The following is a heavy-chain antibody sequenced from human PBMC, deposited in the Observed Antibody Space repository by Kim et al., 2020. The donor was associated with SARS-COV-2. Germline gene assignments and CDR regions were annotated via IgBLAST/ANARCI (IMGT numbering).Heavy chain of an antibody. J-gene: IGHJ5*02. V-gene: IGHV4-4*07. Sequence: SETLSLTCTVSGGSISSYYWSWIRQPAGKGLEWIGRIYTSGSTNYNPSLKSRVTMSVDTSKNQFSLKLSSVTAADTAVYYCAREYSSSWAANWFDPWGQGTLVTVSS. CDR3: AREYSSSWAANWFDP. CDR1: GGSISSYY. CDR2: IYTSGST. D-gene: IGHD6-13*01.